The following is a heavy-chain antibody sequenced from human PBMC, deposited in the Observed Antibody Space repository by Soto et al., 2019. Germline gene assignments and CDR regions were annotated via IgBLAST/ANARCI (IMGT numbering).Heavy chain of an antibody. Sequence: EVQLLESGGGLVRPGESLRLSCAASGFNFNKYAMSWVRQAPGEGLEWVSGISCCGGTASYADSVKGRFTIARDDAKNTLYLDMNRLRVEDTAEYYCAKADGQQWLLPHLENWGRGTLVTVS. CDR3: AKADGQQWLLPHLEN. CDR2: ISCCGGTA. V-gene: IGHV3-23*01. CDR1: GFNFNKYA. J-gene: IGHJ4*02. D-gene: IGHD6-19*01.